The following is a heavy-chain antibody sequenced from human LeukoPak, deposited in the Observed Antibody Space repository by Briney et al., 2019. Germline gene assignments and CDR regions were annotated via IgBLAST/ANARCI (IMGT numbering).Heavy chain of an antibody. CDR1: GFSFTSYG. D-gene: IGHD4-23*01. CDR3: ARVSESGNSDY. V-gene: IGHV3-33*01. J-gene: IGHJ4*02. CDR2: IWYDGTNK. Sequence: GGSLRLFCAASGFSFTSYGMHWVRQAPGKGLEWVAVIWYDGTNKHYADSVKGRYTISRDTSNNMLYLQMNSLRAEDTAVYYCARVSESGNSDYWGQGTLVTVSS.